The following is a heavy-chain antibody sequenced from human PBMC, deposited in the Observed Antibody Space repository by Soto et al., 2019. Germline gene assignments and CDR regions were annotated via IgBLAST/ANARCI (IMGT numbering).Heavy chain of an antibody. D-gene: IGHD2-2*01. CDR1: GFTFSSYG. CDR3: ARDIVVVPAAIHWFDP. Sequence: QVQLVESGGGVAQPGRSLRLSCAASGFTFSSYGMHWVRQAPGKGLEWVAVIWYDGSNKYYADSVKGRFTISRDNSKNTLYLQMKSLRAEDTAVYYCARDIVVVPAAIHWFDPWGQGTLVTVSS. J-gene: IGHJ5*02. V-gene: IGHV3-33*01. CDR2: IWYDGSNK.